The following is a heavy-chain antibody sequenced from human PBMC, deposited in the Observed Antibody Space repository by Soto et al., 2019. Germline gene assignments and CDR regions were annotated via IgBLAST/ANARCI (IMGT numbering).Heavy chain of an antibody. V-gene: IGHV1-3*01. CDR3: ARAYYSVIPTAPPDY. D-gene: IGHD3-22*01. J-gene: IGHJ4*02. Sequence: ASVKVSCKASGYTFTIYAMHWVRQAPGQRLEWMGWINAGNGNTKYSQKFQGRVTITRDTSASTAYMELSSLRSEDTAVYYCARAYYSVIPTAPPDYWGQGTLVTVSS. CDR2: INAGNGNT. CDR1: GYTFTIYA.